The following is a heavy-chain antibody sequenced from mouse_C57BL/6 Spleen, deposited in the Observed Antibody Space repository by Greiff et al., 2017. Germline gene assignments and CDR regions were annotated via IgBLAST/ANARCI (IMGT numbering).Heavy chain of an antibody. V-gene: IGHV1-47*01. J-gene: IGHJ4*01. Sequence: VKLQQSGAELVKPGASVKMSCKASGYTFTTYPIEWMKQNHGKSLEWIGNFHPYNDDTKYNEKFKGKATLTVEKSSSPVYLELIRLTSDDSAVYFCARRGAYDGYYGAMDYWGQGTSVTVSS. CDR1: GYTFTTYP. CDR2: FHPYNDDT. CDR3: ARRGAYDGYYGAMDY. D-gene: IGHD2-3*01.